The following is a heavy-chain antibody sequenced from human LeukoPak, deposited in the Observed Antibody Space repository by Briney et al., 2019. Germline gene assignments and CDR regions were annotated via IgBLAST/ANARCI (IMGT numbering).Heavy chain of an antibody. CDR1: GFTFSSYS. J-gene: IGHJ4*02. Sequence: AGGSLRLSCAASGFTFSSYSMDWVRQAPGKGLEWVSSISSSSSYIYYADSVKGRFTISRDNAKNSLYLQMNSLRAEDTAVYYCARVPAAIDYWGQGTLVTVSS. V-gene: IGHV3-21*01. D-gene: IGHD2-2*01. CDR2: ISSSSSYI. CDR3: ARVPAAIDY.